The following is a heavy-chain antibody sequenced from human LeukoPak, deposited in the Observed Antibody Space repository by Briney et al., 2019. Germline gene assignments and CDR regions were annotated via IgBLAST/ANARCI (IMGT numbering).Heavy chain of an antibody. CDR2: INHSGST. J-gene: IGHJ4*02. V-gene: IGHV4-34*01. Sequence: PSETLSLTCAVYGGSFSGYYWSWIRQPPGKGLEWIGEINHSGSTNYNPSLKSRVTTSVDTSKNQFSLKLSSVTAADTAVYYCARVLYCSGGSCYGTNYYFDYWGQGTLVTVSS. D-gene: IGHD2-15*01. CDR3: ARVLYCSGGSCYGTNYYFDY. CDR1: GGSFSGYY.